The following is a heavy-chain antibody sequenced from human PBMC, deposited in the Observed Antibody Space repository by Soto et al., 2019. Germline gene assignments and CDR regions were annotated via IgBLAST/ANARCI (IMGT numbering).Heavy chain of an antibody. V-gene: IGHV4-31*03. Sequence: QVQLQESGPGLVKPSQTLSLTCTVSGGSISSGGYYWSWIRQHPGKGLEWIGYIYYSGSTYYNPSLKSRVTISVDTSKNQFSLKLSSVTAADTAVYYCARDHAMVRGVIRNYYYGMDVWGQGTTVTVSS. CDR3: ARDHAMVRGVIRNYYYGMDV. D-gene: IGHD3-10*01. CDR2: IYYSGST. CDR1: GGSISSGGYY. J-gene: IGHJ6*02.